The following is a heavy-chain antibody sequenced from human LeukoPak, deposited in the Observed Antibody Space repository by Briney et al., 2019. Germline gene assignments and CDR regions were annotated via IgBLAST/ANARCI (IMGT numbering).Heavy chain of an antibody. CDR2: ISYDGSNK. Sequence: QPGGSLRLSCAASGFTFSSYAMHWVRQAPGKGLEWVAVISYDGSNKYYADSVKGRFTISRDNSKNTLYLQMNSLRAEDTAVYYCANLRRFDYWGQGTLVTVSS. CDR1: GFTFSSYA. J-gene: IGHJ4*02. D-gene: IGHD1-14*01. V-gene: IGHV3-30-3*01. CDR3: ANLRRFDY.